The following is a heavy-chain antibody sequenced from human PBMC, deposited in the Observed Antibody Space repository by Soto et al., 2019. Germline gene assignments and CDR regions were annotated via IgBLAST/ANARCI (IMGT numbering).Heavy chain of an antibody. CDR1: GFTFSSYS. V-gene: IGHV3-23*01. D-gene: IGHD2-15*01. CDR3: ANPVGCSGGSCYSTPIDY. CDR2: ISGSSGSI. J-gene: IGHJ4*02. Sequence: GGSLRLSCAASGFTFSSYSMNWVRQAPGKGLEWVSSISGSSGSIYYADSVKGRFTISRDNSKNTLYLQMNSLRAEDTAVYYCANPVGCSGGSCYSTPIDYWGQGTLVTVSS.